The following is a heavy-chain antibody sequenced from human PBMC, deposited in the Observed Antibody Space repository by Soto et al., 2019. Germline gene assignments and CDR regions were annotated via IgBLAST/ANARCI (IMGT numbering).Heavy chain of an antibody. CDR2: ISWNGASI. CDR1: GFTFDDYA. Sequence: EVHLVESGGGLVQPCRSLRLSCAASGFTFDDYAIHWVRQAPGRGLEWVAGISWNGASIGYADSVKGRFTISRDNAKNSLHLQMNSLRSEDTALYYCANLPLYGSGFDCWGQGTLVTVSS. D-gene: IGHD3-10*01. CDR3: ANLPLYGSGFDC. J-gene: IGHJ4*02. V-gene: IGHV3-9*01.